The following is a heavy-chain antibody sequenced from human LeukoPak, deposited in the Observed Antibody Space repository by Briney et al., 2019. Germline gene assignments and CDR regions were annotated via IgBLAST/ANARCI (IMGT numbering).Heavy chain of an antibody. J-gene: IGHJ4*01. Sequence: PSETLSLTCTVSDASVTTYSWSWLRQPAGKGLEWIGRLYSSGATKYNPSLKSRVTISADTSKNQFSLKLPSVTAADTAVYSCARDHYGSGSYKAYFDYWGHGIQVTVSS. CDR3: ARDHYGSGSYKAYFDY. V-gene: IGHV4-4*07. D-gene: IGHD3-10*01. CDR1: DASVTTYS. CDR2: LYSSGAT.